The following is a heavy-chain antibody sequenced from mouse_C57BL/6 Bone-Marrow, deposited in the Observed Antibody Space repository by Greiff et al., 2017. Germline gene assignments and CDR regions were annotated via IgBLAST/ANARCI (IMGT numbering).Heavy chain of an antibody. CDR2: IGAGSGST. V-gene: IGHV1-77*01. CDR3: ARHVHTSYYGRSYFAWFAY. D-gene: IGHD1-1*01. Sequence: QVQLQQSGAELVKPGASVKISCKASGYTFTDYYINWVKQRPGQGLEWIGKIGAGSGSTYYNEKFKGKATLTADKSSSTAYMQLSSLTSEDSAVYFCARHVHTSYYGRSYFAWFAYWGQGTLVTVSA. J-gene: IGHJ3*01. CDR1: GYTFTDYY.